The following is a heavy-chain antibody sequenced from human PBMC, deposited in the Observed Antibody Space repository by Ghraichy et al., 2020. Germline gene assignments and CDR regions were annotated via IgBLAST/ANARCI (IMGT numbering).Heavy chain of an antibody. J-gene: IGHJ5*02. CDR3: ARGKGKNWFDP. CDR2: INPNTGNS. Sequence: ASVKVSCKASGYTFINYDINWVRQVAGQGLEWMGWINPNTGNSGYPQRFQGRVTMTRDTSISKAYMELSSLRFDNTAVYYCARGKGKNWFDPWGQGTPVTVSS. V-gene: IGHV1-8*01. CDR1: GYTFINYD.